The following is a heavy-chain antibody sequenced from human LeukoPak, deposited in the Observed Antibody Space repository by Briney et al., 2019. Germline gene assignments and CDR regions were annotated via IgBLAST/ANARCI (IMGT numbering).Heavy chain of an antibody. D-gene: IGHD3-10*01. Sequence: GGSLRLSCAASGFTFSDYYMRWIRQAPGKGLEWVSYISSNSSTIYYADSVKGRFTISRDNPKNSLYLKMNSLRDEDTAVYYCATGYHYGSGYSMDVWGQGTTVTVSS. CDR3: ATGYHYGSGYSMDV. CDR2: ISSNSSTI. J-gene: IGHJ6*02. CDR1: GFTFSDYY. V-gene: IGHV3-11*04.